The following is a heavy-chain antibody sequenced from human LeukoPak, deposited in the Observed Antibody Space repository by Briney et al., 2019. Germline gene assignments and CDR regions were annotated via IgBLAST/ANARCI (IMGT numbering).Heavy chain of an antibody. CDR1: GFTFSNSA. D-gene: IGHD3-16*01. J-gene: IGHJ4*02. CDR3: AKGMGGSTFSRFDY. V-gene: IGHV3-23*01. CDR2: LSGSGITT. Sequence: PGGSLRLSCAASGFTFSNSAMSWVRQAPGKGLEWVSTLSGSGITTYYADSVKGRFTVSRDNSKNTLYLQMDSLRAEDTALFYCAKGMGGSTFSRFDYWGQGTLVTASS.